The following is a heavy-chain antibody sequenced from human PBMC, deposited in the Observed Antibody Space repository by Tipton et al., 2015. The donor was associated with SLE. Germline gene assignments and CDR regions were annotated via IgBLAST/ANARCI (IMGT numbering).Heavy chain of an antibody. CDR3: ARDILGQLVHGMDV. V-gene: IGHV1-69*01. Sequence: QLVQSGAEVKKPGSSVKVSCKAFGGTFSSYAISWVRQAPGQGLEWMGGIIPIFGTSNYAQKFQGRVTITADESTSTAYMELSSLRSEDTAVYYCARDILGQLVHGMDVWGQGTTVTVSS. CDR1: GGTFSSYA. CDR2: IIPIFGTS. D-gene: IGHD6-6*01. J-gene: IGHJ6*02.